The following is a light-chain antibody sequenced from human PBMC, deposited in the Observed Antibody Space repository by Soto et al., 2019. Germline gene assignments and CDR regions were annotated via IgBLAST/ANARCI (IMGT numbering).Light chain of an antibody. J-gene: IGKJ2*01. V-gene: IGKV2-30*02. CDR3: MQGTHWPPYT. CDR1: QSLVHSDGNTY. CDR2: KVS. Sequence: DVVMTQSPLSLPVTLGQPASISCRSGQSLVHSDGNTYLNWFQQRPGQSPRRLIYKVSNRDSGVPDRLSGSGSGTNFTLKISRVEAADVGVYYCMQGTHWPPYTFGQGTKLEIK.